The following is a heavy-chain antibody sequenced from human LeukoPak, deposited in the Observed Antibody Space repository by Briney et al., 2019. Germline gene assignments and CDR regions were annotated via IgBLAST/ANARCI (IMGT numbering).Heavy chain of an antibody. CDR3: ARVSGGSYFYYYYYMDI. J-gene: IGHJ6*03. CDR1: GGSISSTSYY. Sequence: PSETLSLTRTVSGGSISSTSYYWGWVRQPPGKGLEWIGSIHYSGTTYYNPSLKSRVTISLDTSKNQFSLELTSVTAADTAVFYCARVSGGSYFYYYYYMDIWGKGTTVTVSS. V-gene: IGHV4-39*07. CDR2: IHYSGTT. D-gene: IGHD1-26*01.